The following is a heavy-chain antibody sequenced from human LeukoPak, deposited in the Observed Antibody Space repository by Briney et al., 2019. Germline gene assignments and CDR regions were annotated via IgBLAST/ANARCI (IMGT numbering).Heavy chain of an antibody. CDR2: ISGSGGGT. J-gene: IGHJ4*02. CDR3: ARDVGIRYFDY. D-gene: IGHD7-27*01. Sequence: GGSLRLSCAASGFTFSSYAMSWVRQAPGKGLEWVSAISGSGGGTYYADSVKGRFTISRDNSKNTLFLHMNSLRAEDTAVYYCARDVGIRYFDYWGQGTLVTVSS. V-gene: IGHV3-23*01. CDR1: GFTFSSYA.